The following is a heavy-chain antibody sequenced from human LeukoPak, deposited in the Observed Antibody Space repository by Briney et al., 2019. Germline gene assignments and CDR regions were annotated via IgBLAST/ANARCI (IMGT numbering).Heavy chain of an antibody. CDR1: GFTFSSYS. CDR2: VSSSSSTM. J-gene: IGHJ4*02. Sequence: GGSLRLSCAASGFTFSSYSMNWVRQAPGKGLEWVSYVSSSSSTMYYADSVKGRFTISRDNAKNSLYLQMNSLRDEDTAVYYCARAILPDGSGSCYFDYWGQGTLVTVSS. V-gene: IGHV3-48*02. D-gene: IGHD3-10*01. CDR3: ARAILPDGSGSCYFDY.